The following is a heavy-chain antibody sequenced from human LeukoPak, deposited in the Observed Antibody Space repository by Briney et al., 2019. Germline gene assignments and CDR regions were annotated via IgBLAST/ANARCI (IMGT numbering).Heavy chain of an antibody. CDR3: ARRGESASYGDYRFDY. J-gene: IGHJ4*02. D-gene: IGHD4-17*01. Sequence: GGSLRLSCAASGFTFSSYAMSWVRQAPGKGLEWVSTIIDSGNSIYYADSAEGRFTVSRDNSKNTLFLQMNSLRAEDTAVYYCARRGESASYGDYRFDYWGQGTLVTVSS. CDR2: IIDSGNSI. CDR1: GFTFSSYA. V-gene: IGHV3-23*01.